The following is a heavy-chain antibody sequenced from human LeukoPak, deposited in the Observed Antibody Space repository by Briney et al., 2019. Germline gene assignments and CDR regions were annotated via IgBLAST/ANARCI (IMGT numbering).Heavy chain of an antibody. CDR3: ARAHVGAGLAFDV. J-gene: IGHJ3*01. D-gene: IGHD1-26*01. Sequence: GGSLRLPCAASGFTFSNYDMHWVRQPTGKGLEWVAAIAIGGDTYYPASVKGRFTISRENAKNSLYPQMNSLRAGDTAIYYCARAHVGAGLAFDVWGQGTMVTVSS. V-gene: IGHV3-13*01. CDR1: GFTFSNYD. CDR2: IAIGGDT.